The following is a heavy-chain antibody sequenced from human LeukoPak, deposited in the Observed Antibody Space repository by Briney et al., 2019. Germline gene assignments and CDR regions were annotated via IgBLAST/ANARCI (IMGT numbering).Heavy chain of an antibody. CDR3: AXXXXXXDY. Sequence: GRSLRLSCAASGFTFSSYAMHWVRQAPGKGLEWVAVISYDGSNKYYADSVKGRLTISRDNSKNTLYLQMNSLRAEDTAVYYCAXXXXXXDYWGQXXLVTVSS. CDR1: GFTFSSYA. J-gene: IGHJ4*02. CDR2: ISYDGSNK. V-gene: IGHV3-30-3*01.